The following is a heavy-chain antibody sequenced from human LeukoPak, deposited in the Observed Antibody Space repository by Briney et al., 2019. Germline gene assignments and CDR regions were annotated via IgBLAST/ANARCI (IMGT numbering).Heavy chain of an antibody. Sequence: ASVKVSCKASGYTFTGYYMHWVRQAPGQGLEWMGIINPSGGSTSSAQKFQGRVTMTRDMSPSTDYMELSRLRSEDTAVYYCARNGQDYGGFDYWGQGTLVTVSS. J-gene: IGHJ4*02. D-gene: IGHD4/OR15-4a*01. CDR2: INPSGGST. V-gene: IGHV1-46*01. CDR3: ARNGQDYGGFDY. CDR1: GYTFTGYY.